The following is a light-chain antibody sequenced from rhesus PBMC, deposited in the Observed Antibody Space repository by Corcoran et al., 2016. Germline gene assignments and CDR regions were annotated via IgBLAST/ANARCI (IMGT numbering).Light chain of an antibody. V-gene: IGKV1-22*01. Sequence: DIQMTQSPSSLSASVGDPVTITCRASQGISSWLAWYQQKPGKAPKPLIYKESSLQSGVPSRFSGSGSGTEFTLTISSLQSEDLATYYCQQYSSRPLTFGGGTKVELK. CDR1: QGISSW. CDR3: QQYSSRPLT. CDR2: KES. J-gene: IGKJ4*01.